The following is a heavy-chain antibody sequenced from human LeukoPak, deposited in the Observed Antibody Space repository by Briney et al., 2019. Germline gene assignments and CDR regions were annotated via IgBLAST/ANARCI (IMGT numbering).Heavy chain of an antibody. CDR1: GFTFDDYG. CDR2: ISWSSATI. CDR3: ARDQGIAAAGWGYYFDY. J-gene: IGHJ4*02. D-gene: IGHD6-13*01. V-gene: IGHV3-9*01. Sequence: GGSLRLSCAASGFTFDDYGMSWVRQAPGKGLEWVSGISWSSATIGYADSVEGRFTISRDNAKNSLYLQMNSLRAEDTAVYYCARDQGIAAAGWGYYFDYWGQGTLVTVSS.